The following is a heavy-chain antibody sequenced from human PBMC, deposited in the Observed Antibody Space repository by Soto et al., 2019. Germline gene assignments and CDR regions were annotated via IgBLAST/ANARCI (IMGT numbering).Heavy chain of an antibody. J-gene: IGHJ4*02. CDR1: GFTFSSYW. CDR2: INSDGSST. Sequence: GGSLRLSCAASGFTFSSYWMHWVRQAPGKGLVWVSRINSDGSSTSYADSVKGRFTISRDNAKNTLYLQMNSLRAEDTAVYYCARAGRGIVGATTVDYWGQGTLVTVSS. CDR3: ARAGRGIVGATTVDY. D-gene: IGHD1-26*01. V-gene: IGHV3-74*01.